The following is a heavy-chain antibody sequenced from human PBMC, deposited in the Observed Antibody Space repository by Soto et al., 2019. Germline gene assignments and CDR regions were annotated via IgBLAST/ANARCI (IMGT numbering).Heavy chain of an antibody. D-gene: IGHD3-10*01. V-gene: IGHV4-39*01. J-gene: IGHJ6*02. CDR2: IYYSGST. CDR1: GGSISSSSYY. Sequence: SETLSLTCTVSGGSISSSSYYWGWIRQPPGKGLEWIGSIYYSGSTYYNPSLKSRVTISVDTSKNQFSLKLSSVTAADTAVYYCASLFPRYGSGSYYPPYYYYGMDVWGQGTTVTVSS. CDR3: ASLFPRYGSGSYYPPYYYYGMDV.